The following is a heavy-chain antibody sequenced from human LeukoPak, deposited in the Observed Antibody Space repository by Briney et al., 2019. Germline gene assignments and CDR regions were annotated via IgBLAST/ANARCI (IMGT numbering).Heavy chain of an antibody. J-gene: IGHJ4*02. CDR1: GYSISSGYY. CDR3: ARLYADITMAVAGEFDY. CDR2: IYHSGST. Sequence: SETLSLTCAVSGYSISSGYYWGWIRQPPGKGLEWIGSIYHSGSTYYNPSLKSRVTISVDTSKNQFSLKLSSVTAADTAVYYCARLYADITMAVAGEFDYWGQGTLVTVSS. D-gene: IGHD6-19*01. V-gene: IGHV4-38-2*01.